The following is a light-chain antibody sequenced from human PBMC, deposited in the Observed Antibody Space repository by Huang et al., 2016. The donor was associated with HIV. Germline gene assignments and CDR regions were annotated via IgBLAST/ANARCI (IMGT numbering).Light chain of an antibody. J-gene: IGKJ1*01. CDR2: GTS. V-gene: IGKV3-20*01. CDR3: QQYGSSPWT. CDR1: QSVSSSF. Sequence: EIVLTQSPGTLSLSPGEGVTLSCRASQSVSSSFLAWSQQKPGQAPRLLIYGTSSRVTGIPDRFSGSGAGTDFTLTISRVEPEDFAVYYCQQYGSSPWTFGQGTKVEIK.